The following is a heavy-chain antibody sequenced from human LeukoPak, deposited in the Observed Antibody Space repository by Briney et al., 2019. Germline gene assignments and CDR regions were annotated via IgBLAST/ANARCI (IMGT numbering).Heavy chain of an antibody. D-gene: IGHD3-22*01. CDR3: ARDWDDDSSGYYSPHLDY. V-gene: IGHV3-30-3*01. CDR2: ISYDGSNK. CDR1: GFTFSSYA. Sequence: GRSLRLSCAASGFTFSSYAMHWVRQAPGKGLEWVAVISYDGSNKYYADSVKGRFTISRDNSKNTLYLQMNSLRAEDTAVYYCARDWDDDSSGYYSPHLDYWGQGTLVTVSS. J-gene: IGHJ4*02.